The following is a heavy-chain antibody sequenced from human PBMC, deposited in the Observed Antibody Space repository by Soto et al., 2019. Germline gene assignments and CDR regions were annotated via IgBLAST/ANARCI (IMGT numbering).Heavy chain of an antibody. CDR1: GGTFSSYA. CDR2: IIPIFGTA. Sequence: SVKVSCKASGGTFSSYAISWVRQAPGQGLEWMGGIIPIFGTANYAQKFQGRVTITADESTSTAYMELSSLRSEDTAVYYCARGVAGTPPKFYYHYGMAVWGQGTTVTVSS. J-gene: IGHJ6*02. CDR3: ARGVAGTPPKFYYHYGMAV. D-gene: IGHD6-19*01. V-gene: IGHV1-69*13.